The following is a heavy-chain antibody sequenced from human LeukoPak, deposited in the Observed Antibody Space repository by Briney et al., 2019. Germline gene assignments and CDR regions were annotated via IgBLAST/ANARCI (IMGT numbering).Heavy chain of an antibody. Sequence: PGGSLRLSCAASGFTFSNAWMSWVRQAPGKGLEWVGRIKSKTDGGTTDYAAPVKGRFTISRDNSKNTLYLQMNSLRAEDTAVYYCARTTVVKGYNWFDPWGQGTLVTVSS. D-gene: IGHD4-23*01. J-gene: IGHJ5*02. V-gene: IGHV3-15*01. CDR3: ARTTVVKGYNWFDP. CDR2: IKSKTDGGTT. CDR1: GFTFSNAW.